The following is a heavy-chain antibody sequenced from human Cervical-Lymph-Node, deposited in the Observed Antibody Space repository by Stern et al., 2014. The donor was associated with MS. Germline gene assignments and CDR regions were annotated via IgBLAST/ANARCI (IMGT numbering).Heavy chain of an antibody. CDR2: IVVDRADT. V-gene: IGHV1-58*02. Sequence: QLVESGPEVKRPGTSVRVSCKASGFTFLSSAMHWVRQAPGQRLEWVGFIVVDRADTRYAQKFHDRVTISRDMSTSTVNMELSSLRSEDTAVYYCAAEGEYIRSGIYHYTGMDVWGQGTTVTVSS. D-gene: IGHD3-10*01. CDR1: GFTFLSSA. J-gene: IGHJ6*02. CDR3: AAEGEYIRSGIYHYTGMDV.